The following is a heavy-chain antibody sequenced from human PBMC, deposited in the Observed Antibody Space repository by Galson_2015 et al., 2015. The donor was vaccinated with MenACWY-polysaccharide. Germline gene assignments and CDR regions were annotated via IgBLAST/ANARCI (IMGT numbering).Heavy chain of an antibody. D-gene: IGHD3-22*01. Sequence: QSGAEVKKPGESLKISCKGSGYSFTSYWIGWVRQMPGKGLEWMGIIYPGDSDTRYSPSFQGQVTISADKSISTAYLQWSSLKASDTAMYYCARSLGYYYDSSGSRPYLDYWGQGTLVTVSS. J-gene: IGHJ4*02. CDR3: ARSLGYYYDSSGSRPYLDY. CDR1: GYSFTSYW. CDR2: IYPGDSDT. V-gene: IGHV5-51*03.